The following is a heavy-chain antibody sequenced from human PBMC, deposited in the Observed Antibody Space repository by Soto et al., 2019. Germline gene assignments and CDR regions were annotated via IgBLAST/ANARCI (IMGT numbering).Heavy chain of an antibody. J-gene: IGHJ1*01. D-gene: IGHD6-13*01. CDR1: GFSHDDYA. V-gene: IGHV3-9*01. Sequence: GGSLRLSCVASGFSHDDYAMHWVRQVSGKGLEWVSGINWNSGSIGYADSVKGRFAISRDNAKNSLHLQMNSLRAEDTAFYYCVKDESINWYSGHFRHWGQGTLVTVSS. CDR2: INWNSGSI. CDR3: VKDESINWYSGHFRH.